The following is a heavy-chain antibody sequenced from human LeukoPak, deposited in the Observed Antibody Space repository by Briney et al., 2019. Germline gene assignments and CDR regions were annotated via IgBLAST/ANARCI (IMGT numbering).Heavy chain of an antibody. CDR3: VRVSQQPFDQ. D-gene: IGHD1/OR15-1a*01. CDR1: GFTFDDYG. J-gene: IGHJ4*02. Sequence: SGGSLRLSCAASGFTFDDYGMSWVRQAPGKGLEWVSGINWNGGSTGYADSVKGRFTISRDNAKNSVYLQMNSLRAEDTAVYYCVRVSQQPFDQWGQGTLVTVSS. CDR2: INWNGGST. V-gene: IGHV3-20*04.